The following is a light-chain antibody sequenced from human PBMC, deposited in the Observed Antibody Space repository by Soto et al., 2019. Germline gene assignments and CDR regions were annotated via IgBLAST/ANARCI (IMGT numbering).Light chain of an antibody. Sequence: EIVMTQSPATLSVSPGEGATLSCRASQSVTTNLAWYQQKPGQAPRLLIYGASTRATGIPARFSGSGSGTEFTLTISSLQSEDFAVYYCQQYNNWPPLTFGGGTKVEIK. CDR1: QSVTTN. J-gene: IGKJ4*01. V-gene: IGKV3-15*01. CDR3: QQYNNWPPLT. CDR2: GAS.